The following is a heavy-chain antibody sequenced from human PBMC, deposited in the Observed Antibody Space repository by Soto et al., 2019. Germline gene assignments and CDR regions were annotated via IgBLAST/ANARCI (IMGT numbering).Heavy chain of an antibody. J-gene: IGHJ4*02. V-gene: IGHV3-23*01. D-gene: IGHD3-16*01. CDR1: GFSFHTYA. CDR2: LSGSGGST. CDR3: AKDLRDWGFFDY. Sequence: VQLLESGGGLVQPGGSLSLSCAASGFSFHTYAMGWVRQAPGKGLEWVSSLSGSGGSTNYADSVKGRFTISRDNSQDTLYLQMNNLRAEDTAMYYCAKDLRDWGFFDYWGLGTLVTVSS.